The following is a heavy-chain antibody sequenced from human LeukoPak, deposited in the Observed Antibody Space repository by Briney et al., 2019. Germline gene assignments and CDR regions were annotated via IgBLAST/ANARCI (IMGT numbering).Heavy chain of an antibody. Sequence: PETLSLTCTVSGGSISSYYWSWIRQPPGKGLEWIGYIYYSGSTNYNPSLKSRVTISVDTSKNQFSLKLSSVTAADTAVYYCARGPYRLPNYWGQGTLVTVSS. J-gene: IGHJ4*02. V-gene: IGHV4-59*12. CDR3: ARGPYRLPNY. D-gene: IGHD4-11*01. CDR2: IYYSGST. CDR1: GGSISSYY.